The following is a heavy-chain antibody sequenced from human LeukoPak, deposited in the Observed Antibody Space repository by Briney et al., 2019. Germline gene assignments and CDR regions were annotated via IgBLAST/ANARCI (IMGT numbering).Heavy chain of an antibody. V-gene: IGHV1-2*06. CDR3: ARGYCSGGSCYLVENWFDF. J-gene: IGHJ5*01. D-gene: IGHD2-15*01. CDR1: GGTFSSYA. CDR2: INPKSGDT. Sequence: ASVKVSCKASGGTFSSYAISWVRQAPGEGLEWMGRINPKSGDTNYAQNFQGRVTMTRDTSMNTAYMELSRLRSDDTAVYFCARGYCSGGSCYLVENWFDFWGQGTLVTVSS.